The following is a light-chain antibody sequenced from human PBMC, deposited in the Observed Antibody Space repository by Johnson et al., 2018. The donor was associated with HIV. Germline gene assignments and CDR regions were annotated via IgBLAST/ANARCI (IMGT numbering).Light chain of an antibody. CDR2: DNN. CDR3: GTWDSSLSAGGG. V-gene: IGLV1-51*01. J-gene: IGLJ1*01. Sequence: HSVLTQPPSVSAAPGQKVTISCSGSSSNIGNNYVSWYQQLPGTAPKLLIYDNNKRPSGIPDRFSGSKSGTSATLGITGLQTGDEADYYCGTWDSSLSAGGGVGTETKVTVL. CDR1: SSNIGNNY.